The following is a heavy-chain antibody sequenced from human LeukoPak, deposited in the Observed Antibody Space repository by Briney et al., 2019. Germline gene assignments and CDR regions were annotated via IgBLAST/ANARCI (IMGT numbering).Heavy chain of an antibody. D-gene: IGHD6-13*01. CDR3: ATVSNGILSSSWSPRFFDS. J-gene: IGHJ4*02. CDR1: GYTLTELS. Sequence: ASVKVSCKVSGYTLTELSMHWVRQAPGKGLEWMGGFDPEDGETIYAQKFQGRVTMTEDTSTDTAYMELSSLRSEDTAVYYCATVSNGILSSSWSPRFFDSWGKGPLVTVSS. V-gene: IGHV1-24*01. CDR2: FDPEDGET.